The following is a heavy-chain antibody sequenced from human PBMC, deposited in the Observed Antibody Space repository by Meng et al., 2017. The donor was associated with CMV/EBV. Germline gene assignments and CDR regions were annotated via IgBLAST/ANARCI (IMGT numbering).Heavy chain of an antibody. CDR2: ISWAGGRI. J-gene: IGHJ4*02. V-gene: IGHV3-43D*03. CDR3: AKDKRSSYDRSGGWVYFDY. Sequence: HDYAVPWVSQGPGKGLEWVSLISWAGGRIYYAESVKARFTISRDNSKNSLYLQMNSLRAEDTALYSCAKDKRSSYDRSGGWVYFDYWGQGTLVTVSS. D-gene: IGHD3-22*01. CDR1: HDYA.